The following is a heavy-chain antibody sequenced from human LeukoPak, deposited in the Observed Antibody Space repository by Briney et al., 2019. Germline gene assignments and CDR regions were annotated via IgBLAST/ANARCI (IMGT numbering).Heavy chain of an antibody. V-gene: IGHV3-9*01. D-gene: IGHD1-26*01. CDR1: GFTFDDYA. CDR2: ISWNSGSI. CDR3: AKAVSYYYFDY. Sequence: PGGSLRLSCAASGFTFDDYAMHWVRQAPGKGLGWVSGISWNSGSIGYADSVKGRFTISRDNAKNSLYLQMNSLRAEDTALYYCAKAVSYYYFDYWGQGTLVTVSS. J-gene: IGHJ4*02.